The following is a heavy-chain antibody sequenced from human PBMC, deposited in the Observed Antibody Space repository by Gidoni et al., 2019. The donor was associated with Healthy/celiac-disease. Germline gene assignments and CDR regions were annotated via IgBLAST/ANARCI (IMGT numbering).Heavy chain of an antibody. Sequence: QVQLVESGGGVVQPGRSLRLSCAASGFTFSSYGRHWVRQAPGKGLEWVAVIWYDGSNKYYADSVKGRFTISRDNSKNTLYLQMNSLRAEDTAVYYCARDGDIVVVPAAMYAFDIWGQGTMVTVSS. D-gene: IGHD2-2*01. CDR2: IWYDGSNK. CDR3: ARDGDIVVVPAAMYAFDI. V-gene: IGHV3-33*01. J-gene: IGHJ3*02. CDR1: GFTFSSYG.